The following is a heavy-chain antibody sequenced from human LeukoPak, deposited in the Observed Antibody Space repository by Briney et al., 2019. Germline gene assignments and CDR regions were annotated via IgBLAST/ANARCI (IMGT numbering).Heavy chain of an antibody. V-gene: IGHV3-30-3*01. J-gene: IGHJ3*02. CDR1: GFTFSSYA. Sequence: GGSLRLSCAASGFTFSSYAMHWVRQAPGKGLEWVAVISYDGSNKHYADSVKGRFTTSRDNSKNTLYLQMNSLRAEDSAEYYCAKSLLTTATGTGRAFDIWGQGTMVTVSA. CDR2: ISYDGSNK. CDR3: AKSLLTTATGTGRAFDI. D-gene: IGHD1-1*01.